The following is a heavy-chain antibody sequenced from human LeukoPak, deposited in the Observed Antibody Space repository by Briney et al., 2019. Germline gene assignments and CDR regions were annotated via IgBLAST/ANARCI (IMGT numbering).Heavy chain of an antibody. CDR3: ARYSAWFDP. CDR2: INHSGST. CDR1: GGSFSGYC. D-gene: IGHD2-15*01. J-gene: IGHJ5*02. Sequence: PSETLSLTCAVYGGSFSGYCWSWIRQPPGKGLEWIGEINHSGSTNYNPSLKSRVTISVDTSKNQFSLKLTSVTAADTAVYYCARYSAWFDPWGQGTLVTVSS. V-gene: IGHV4-34*01.